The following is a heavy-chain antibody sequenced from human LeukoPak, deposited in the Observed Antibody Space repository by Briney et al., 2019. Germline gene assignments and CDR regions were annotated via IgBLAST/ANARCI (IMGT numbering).Heavy chain of an antibody. CDR2: IYSVGLT. J-gene: IGHJ3*02. CDR3: ARDYSGSGSYSAYDI. D-gene: IGHD3-10*01. Sequence: GGPLRLSCAASGFTVSSNYMTWVRQAPGKGLEWVSVIYSVGLTYYADSVKGRFTISRDNSRNTLYLQMNSLRAEDTAVYYCARDYSGSGSYSAYDIWGQGTVVTVSS. V-gene: IGHV3-53*01. CDR1: GFTVSSNY.